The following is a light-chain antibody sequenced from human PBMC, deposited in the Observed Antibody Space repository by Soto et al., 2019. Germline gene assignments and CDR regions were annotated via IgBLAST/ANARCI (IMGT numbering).Light chain of an antibody. V-gene: IGKV3-15*01. CDR3: QQYTNWPPNT. J-gene: IGKJ5*01. CDR2: DAS. CDR1: QSVSRY. Sequence: EIVMTQSPATLSVSPGEGATLSCRASQSVSRYLAWYQQKPGQAPRLLIYDASIRATGIPARFSGRGSGTEFTLTISSLQSEDFAVYYCQQYTNWPPNTFGQGTRLEI.